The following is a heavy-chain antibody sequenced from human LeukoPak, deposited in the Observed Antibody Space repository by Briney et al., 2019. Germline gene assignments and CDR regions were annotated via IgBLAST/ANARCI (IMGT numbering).Heavy chain of an antibody. D-gene: IGHD3-22*01. J-gene: IGHJ4*02. Sequence: ASVKVSCKASGYTFSNYGIGWVRQAPGQGLEWLGWISAYNGNTHYAQKLQGRVTLTTDTSTSTAYMEVRSLRSDDTAVYFCARVIPDYYDSSGYPLFFDYWGQGTLVTVSS. CDR1: GYTFSNYG. CDR2: ISAYNGNT. CDR3: ARVIPDYYDSSGYPLFFDY. V-gene: IGHV1-18*01.